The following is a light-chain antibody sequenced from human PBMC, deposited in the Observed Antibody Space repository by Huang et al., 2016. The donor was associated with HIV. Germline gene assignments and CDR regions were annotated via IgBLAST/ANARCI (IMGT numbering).Light chain of an antibody. CDR1: QGISNS. V-gene: IGKV1-NL1*01. CDR3: QQYYSTPPIT. CDR2: AAS. Sequence: DIQMTQSPSSLSASVGDRVTITCRASQGISNSLAWYQQKAGKAPKLLLYAASRLKSGVPSRFSGSGSGTDYTLTISSLQPEDFATYYCQQYYSTPPITFGQGTRLEIK. J-gene: IGKJ5*01.